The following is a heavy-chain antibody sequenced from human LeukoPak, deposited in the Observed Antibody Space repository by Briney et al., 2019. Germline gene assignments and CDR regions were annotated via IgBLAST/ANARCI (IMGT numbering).Heavy chain of an antibody. D-gene: IGHD3-22*01. CDR1: GGTFSSYA. V-gene: IGHV1-69*05. CDR2: IIPIFGTA. CDR3: ARDRLPYYHNSSGYYPFDY. J-gene: IGHJ4*02. Sequence: ASVSVSCKASGGTFSSYAISWVRQAPGQGLEWMGGIIPIFGTANYAQKFQGRVTITTDESTSTAYMELSSLRSDDTAVYYCARDRLPYYHNSSGYYPFDYRGQGTLVTVSS.